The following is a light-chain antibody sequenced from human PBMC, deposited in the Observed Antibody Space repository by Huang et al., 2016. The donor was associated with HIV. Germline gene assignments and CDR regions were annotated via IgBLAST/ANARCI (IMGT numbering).Light chain of an antibody. CDR2: YAS. V-gene: IGKV1-NL1*01. Sequence: IQMTQSPSSLSASVGDRVTITCRASQGISNSLAWYQQKPGTAPKLLVYYASRLESGVPSKFKGSGSGTDYTLTISGLQPEDFASYYCQQYSSPPPLYTFGQGTKLEIK. CDR3: QQYSSPPPLYT. J-gene: IGKJ2*01. CDR1: QGISNS.